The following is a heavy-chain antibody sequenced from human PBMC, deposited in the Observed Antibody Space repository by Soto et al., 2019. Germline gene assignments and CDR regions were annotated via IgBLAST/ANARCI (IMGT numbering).Heavy chain of an antibody. CDR3: ARSWGFYFDY. CDR2: IYHSGST. D-gene: IGHD3-16*01. Sequence: SETLSLTCAVSGGSISSGGYSWSWIRQPPGKGLEWIGYIYHSGSTYYNPSLKSRVTISVDRSKNQFSLKLSSVTAADTAVYYCARSWGFYFDYWGQGTLVTV. J-gene: IGHJ4*02. CDR1: GGSISSGGYS. V-gene: IGHV4-30-2*02.